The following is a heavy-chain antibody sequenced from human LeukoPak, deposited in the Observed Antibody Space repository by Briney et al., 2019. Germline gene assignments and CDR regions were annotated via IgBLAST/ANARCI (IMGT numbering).Heavy chain of an antibody. D-gene: IGHD2-2*01. CDR3: VRDSSSSSLADP. V-gene: IGHV1-46*01. CDR1: GYTFTGYY. J-gene: IGHJ5*02. CDR2: INPSGGSA. Sequence: ASVKVSCKASGYTFTGYYMYWVRQAPGQGLEWMGIINPSGGSATYAQKFQGRVTMTRDTSTSTVYMDLSSLRSEDTAVYYCVRDSSSSSLADPWGQGTLVTVSS.